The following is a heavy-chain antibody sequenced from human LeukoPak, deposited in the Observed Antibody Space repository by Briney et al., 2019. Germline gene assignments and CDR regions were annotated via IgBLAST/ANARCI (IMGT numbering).Heavy chain of an antibody. Sequence: ASVKVSCKASGYTFTSYGISWVRQAPGQGLEWMGWISAYNGNTNYAQKLQGRVTMTTDTSTSTAYMELRSLRSDDTAVYYCARGQYSSSSVFWLDYYYGMDVWGQGTTVTVSS. CDR2: ISAYNGNT. J-gene: IGHJ6*02. V-gene: IGHV1-18*01. CDR1: GYTFTSYG. D-gene: IGHD6-6*01. CDR3: ARGQYSSSSVFWLDYYYGMDV.